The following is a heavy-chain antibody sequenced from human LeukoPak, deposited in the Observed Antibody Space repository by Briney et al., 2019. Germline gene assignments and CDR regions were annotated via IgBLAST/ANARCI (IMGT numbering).Heavy chain of an antibody. J-gene: IGHJ6*03. CDR3: AKVMKGSERLTMVRGVIIKTAGLYYMDV. D-gene: IGHD3-10*01. CDR2: ISASGGNT. Sequence: GGSLRLSCAASGFTLSSYAMSWVRQAPGKGLEWVSSISASGGNTNYADSVKGRFTISRDNSKNTVYLQMNSLRAEDTAVYYCAKVMKGSERLTMVRGVIIKTAGLYYMDVWGKGTTVTVSS. V-gene: IGHV3-23*01. CDR1: GFTLSSYA.